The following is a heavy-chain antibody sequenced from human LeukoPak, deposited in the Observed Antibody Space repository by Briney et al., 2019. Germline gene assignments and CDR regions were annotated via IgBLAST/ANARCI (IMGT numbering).Heavy chain of an antibody. Sequence: GGSLRLSCAASGFTFDDYAMHWVRQAPGKGLEWVSGISWNSGSIGYADSVKGRFTISRDNAKNSLYLQMNSLRAEDTALYYCAKTVAYCGGDCYALDYWGQGTLVTVSS. CDR2: ISWNSGSI. D-gene: IGHD2-21*02. CDR3: AKTVAYCGGDCYALDY. V-gene: IGHV3-9*01. CDR1: GFTFDDYA. J-gene: IGHJ4*02.